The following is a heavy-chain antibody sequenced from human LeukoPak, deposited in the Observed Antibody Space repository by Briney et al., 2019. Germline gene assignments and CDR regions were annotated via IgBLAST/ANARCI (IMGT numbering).Heavy chain of an antibody. Sequence: SETLSLTCTVSGGSISSYYWTWIRQPPGKGLEWIGYIYYSGSTNYNPSLKSRVTISVDTSKNQFSLKLSSVTAADTAVYYCARDVGSGWSDGAYYFDYWGQGTLVTVSS. CDR1: GGSISSYY. J-gene: IGHJ4*02. D-gene: IGHD6-19*01. V-gene: IGHV4-59*12. CDR3: ARDVGSGWSDGAYYFDY. CDR2: IYYSGST.